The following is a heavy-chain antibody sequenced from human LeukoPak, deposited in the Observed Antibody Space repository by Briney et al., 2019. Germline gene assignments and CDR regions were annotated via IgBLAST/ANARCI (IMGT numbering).Heavy chain of an antibody. V-gene: IGHV3-11*04. CDR1: GFTFSDYY. J-gene: IGHJ4*02. CDR3: ARAAHLGYQIDN. CDR2: ISSSGSTI. Sequence: GGSLRLSCAASGFTFSDYYMSWIRQAPGKGLEWVSYISSSGSTIYYADSVKGRFTISRDNFNTLYLQMNSLRAEDTAVYYCARAAHLGYQIDNWGQGTVVIVSS. D-gene: IGHD6-25*01.